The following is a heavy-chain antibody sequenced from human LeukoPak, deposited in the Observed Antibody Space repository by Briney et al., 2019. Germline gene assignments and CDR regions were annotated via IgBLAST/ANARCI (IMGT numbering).Heavy chain of an antibody. CDR2: FDPEDGET. CDR3: AGFWSGYYFN. CDR1: GYTLTELS. V-gene: IGHV1-24*01. J-gene: IGHJ4*02. Sequence: ASVKVSCKVSGYTLTELSMHWVRQAPGKGLEGVGGFDPEDGETIYAQKFQGRVTMTEDTSTDTAYMELSSLRSEDTAVYYCAGFWSGYYFNWGQGTLVTVSS. D-gene: IGHD3-3*01.